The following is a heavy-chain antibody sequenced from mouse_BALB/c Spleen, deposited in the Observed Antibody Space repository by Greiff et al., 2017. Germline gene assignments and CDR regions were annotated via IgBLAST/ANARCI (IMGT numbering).Heavy chain of an antibody. V-gene: IGHV5-17*02. CDR3: ARRGNYSSSNWALYYAMDY. D-gene: IGHD4-1*01. CDR2: ISSGSSTI. CDR1: GFTFSSFG. Sequence: EVQLVESGGGLVQPGGSRKLSCAASGFTFSSFGMHWVRQAPEKGLEWVAYISSGSSTIYYADTVKGRFTISRDNPKNTLFLQMTSLRSEDTAMYYCARRGNYSSSNWALYYAMDYWGQGTSVTVSS. J-gene: IGHJ4*01.